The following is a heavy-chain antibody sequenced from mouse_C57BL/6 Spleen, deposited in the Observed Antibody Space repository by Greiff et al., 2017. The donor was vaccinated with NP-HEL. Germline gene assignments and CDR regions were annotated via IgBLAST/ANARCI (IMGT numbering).Heavy chain of an antibody. D-gene: IGHD2-3*01. CDR3: ARGSLDGSWFAY. CDR1: GYSFTGYF. V-gene: IGHV1-20*01. CDR2: INPYNGDT. J-gene: IGHJ3*01. Sequence: VQLQQSGPELVKPGDSVKISCKASGYSFTGYFMNWVMQSHGKSLEWIGRINPYNGDTFYNQKFKGKATLTVDKSSSTAHMELRSLTSEDSAVYYCARGSLDGSWFAYWGQGTLVTVSA.